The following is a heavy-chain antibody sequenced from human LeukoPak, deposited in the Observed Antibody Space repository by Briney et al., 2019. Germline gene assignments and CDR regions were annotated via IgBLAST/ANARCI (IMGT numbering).Heavy chain of an antibody. CDR2: ISSSSSTI. CDR3: VKEQQWLAFDY. J-gene: IGHJ4*02. D-gene: IGHD6-19*01. V-gene: IGHV3-48*04. Sequence: GGSLXLSCAASGFTFSSYSMNWVRQAPGKGLEXVSYISSSSSTIYYADSVKGRFTISRDNAKNSLNLQMNSLRAEDTAMYYCVKEQQWLAFDYWGQGTLVTVSS. CDR1: GFTFSSYS.